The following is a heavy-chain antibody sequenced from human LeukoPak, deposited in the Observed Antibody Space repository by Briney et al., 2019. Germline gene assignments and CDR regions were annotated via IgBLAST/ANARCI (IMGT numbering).Heavy chain of an antibody. Sequence: GKSLRLSCAASGFTFSTYALHWVRQAPGKGLEWVAAMSYDGTNKFYVDSVKGRFTISRDNSKNTLYLQMNILRAEDTAVYYCAKAGYTSSWFDYWGQGTLVTVSS. CDR2: MSYDGTNK. J-gene: IGHJ4*02. CDR1: GFTFSTYA. V-gene: IGHV3-30-3*01. CDR3: AKAGYTSSWFDY. D-gene: IGHD6-13*01.